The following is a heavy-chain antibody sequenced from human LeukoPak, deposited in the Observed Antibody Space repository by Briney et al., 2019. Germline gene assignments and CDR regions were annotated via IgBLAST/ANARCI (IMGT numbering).Heavy chain of an antibody. D-gene: IGHD3-10*01. CDR1: GFTFDNYA. J-gene: IGHJ4*02. CDR2: IAWNSGNT. Sequence: GGSLRLSCAASGFTFDNYAMHWVRQAPGKGLEWVSGIAWNSGNTSFADSVKGRFTISRDNAENSLYLQMNSLRPEDTALYYCAKDMNSYGSGSSYNPWGPFDSWGQGTLVTVSS. CDR3: AKDMNSYGSGSSYNPWGPFDS. V-gene: IGHV3-9*01.